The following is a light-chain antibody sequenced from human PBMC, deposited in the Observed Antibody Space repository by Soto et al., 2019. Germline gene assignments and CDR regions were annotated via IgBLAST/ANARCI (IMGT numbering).Light chain of an antibody. CDR2: GAS. CDR3: QQSYSTLLT. V-gene: IGKV3-20*01. CDR1: QSVSNNY. J-gene: IGKJ4*01. Sequence: EMVLPQSTGTRSLSAGERSTLSCRASQSVSNNYLAWYQQIPGQAPRLLIYGASNRATGIPDRFSGSGSGTDFTLTISCLQPEDFATYYCQQSYSTLLTFCGVTKVDI.